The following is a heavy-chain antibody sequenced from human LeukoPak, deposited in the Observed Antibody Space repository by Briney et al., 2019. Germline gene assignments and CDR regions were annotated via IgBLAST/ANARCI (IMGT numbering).Heavy chain of an antibody. V-gene: IGHV3-7*01. Sequence: PGGSLRLSCAAPGFTFSNYWMGWVRQAPGKGREGVANIKQDGSETYYVYTVKGGFTMSRDTAKESLYLQMNSLRAEDTAVYYCARDRGHSGYDLYDYWGQGTLVTVSS. CDR3: ARDRGHSGYDLYDY. CDR1: GFTFSNYW. CDR2: IKQDGSET. D-gene: IGHD5-12*01. J-gene: IGHJ4*02.